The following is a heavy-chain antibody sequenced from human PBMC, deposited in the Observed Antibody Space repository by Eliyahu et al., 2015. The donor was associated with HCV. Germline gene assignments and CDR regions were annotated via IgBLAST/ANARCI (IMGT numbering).Heavy chain of an antibody. CDR1: GYSFTTYW. Sequence: EMQLVQSGAEVKKPGEXLXISCKGSGYSFTTYWIGWVRQMPGKGPEWMGIIYPGDSDTRYSPSFQGQVTISADKSISTAYLQWSSLKASDSAMYYCVREGDFSSFHPWGQGTLVTVSS. CDR2: IYPGDSDT. CDR3: VREGDFSSFHP. J-gene: IGHJ5*02. D-gene: IGHD1-26*01. V-gene: IGHV5-51*03.